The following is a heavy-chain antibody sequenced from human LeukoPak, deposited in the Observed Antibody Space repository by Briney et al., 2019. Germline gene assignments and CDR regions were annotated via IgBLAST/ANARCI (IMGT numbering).Heavy chain of an antibody. CDR1: GFTFSSHC. V-gene: IGHV3-48*01. D-gene: IGHD3-10*01. CDR3: ARAVGHGSGSPRMDV. Sequence: PGGSLRLSCAASGFTFSSHCMNWVRQAPGKGLEWVSYIISSSSTIYYADSVKGRFTISRDNAKNSLYLQMNSLRADDTAVHYCARAVGHGSGSPRMDVWGNGTTVTVSS. CDR2: IISSSSTI. J-gene: IGHJ6*04.